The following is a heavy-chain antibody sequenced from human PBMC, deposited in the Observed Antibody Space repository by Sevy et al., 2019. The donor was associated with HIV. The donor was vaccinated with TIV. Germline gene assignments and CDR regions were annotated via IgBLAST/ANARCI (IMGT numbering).Heavy chain of an antibody. CDR3: AKEWTQLSDWYGELDY. CDR1: GFTFSNYA. D-gene: IGHD6-19*01. CDR2: IRISGGNT. J-gene: IGHJ4*02. Sequence: GGSLRLSCAASGFTFSNYAMSWVRQAPGKGLEWVSSIRISGGNTYYADSEKGRFTISRDNSKNTLYLQMNSLRAEDTAVYYCAKEWTQLSDWYGELDYWGQGSLVTVSS. V-gene: IGHV3-23*01.